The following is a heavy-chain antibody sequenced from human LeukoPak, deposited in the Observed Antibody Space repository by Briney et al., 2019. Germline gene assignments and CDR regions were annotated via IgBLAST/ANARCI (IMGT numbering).Heavy chain of an antibody. CDR2: ISYDGSNK. Sequence: PGGSLRLSCAASGFTFSSYAMHWVRQAPGKGLEWVAVISYDGSNKYYADSVKGRFTISRDNSKNTLYLQMNSLRAEDTAVYCCARDGRRYSSGWYPTLYYFDYWGQGTLVTVSS. V-gene: IGHV3-30*04. CDR1: GFTFSSYA. J-gene: IGHJ4*02. CDR3: ARDGRRYSSGWYPTLYYFDY. D-gene: IGHD6-19*01.